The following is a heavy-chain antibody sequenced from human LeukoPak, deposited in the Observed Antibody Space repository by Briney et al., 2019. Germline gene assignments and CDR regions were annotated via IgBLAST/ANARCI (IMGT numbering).Heavy chain of an antibody. D-gene: IGHD1-26*01. CDR3: ARGDPGYINSGSSQTDYYYMDV. CDR2: ISAYNGNT. V-gene: IGHV1-18*01. CDR1: GYTFTSYG. J-gene: IGHJ6*03. Sequence: ASVKVSCKASGYTFTSYGISWVRQAPGQGLEWMGWISAYNGNTNYAQKLQGRVTMTTDTSTSTAYMELRSLRSDDTAVYYCARGDPGYINSGSSQTDYYYMDVWGKGTTVTVSS.